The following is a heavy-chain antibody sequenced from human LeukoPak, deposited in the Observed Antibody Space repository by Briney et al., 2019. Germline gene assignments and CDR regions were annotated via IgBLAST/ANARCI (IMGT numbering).Heavy chain of an antibody. Sequence: GGSLRLSCAASGFTFSSYAMSWVRQAPGKGLEWVSAISGSGGSTYYADSVKGRFTISRDNSKNTLSLQMSNLRAEDTATYYCARSDCGGDGCKLLNYWGQGILVTVSS. D-gene: IGHD2-21*01. J-gene: IGHJ4*02. CDR1: GFTFSSYA. CDR3: ARSDCGGDGCKLLNY. V-gene: IGHV3-23*01. CDR2: ISGSGGST.